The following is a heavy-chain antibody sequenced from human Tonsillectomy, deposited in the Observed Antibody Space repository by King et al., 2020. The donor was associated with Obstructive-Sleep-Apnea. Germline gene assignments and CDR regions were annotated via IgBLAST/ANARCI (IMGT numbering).Heavy chain of an antibody. Sequence: VQLVESGGGVVQPGRSLRLSCAASGFTFTNNAMHWVRQAPGKGLEWVALISYDGSNKYCADSVKGRFTISRDNSKNTLYLQMKSLRAEDTALYYCAKGPNLGYSSGLYYWGQGTLVTVSS. CDR1: GFTFTNNA. CDR3: AKGPNLGYSSGLYY. J-gene: IGHJ4*02. V-gene: IGHV3-30*18. CDR2: ISYDGSNK. D-gene: IGHD5-18*01.